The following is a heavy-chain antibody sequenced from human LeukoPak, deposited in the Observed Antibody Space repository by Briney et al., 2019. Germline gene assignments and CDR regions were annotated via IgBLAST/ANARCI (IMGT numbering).Heavy chain of an antibody. CDR1: GYTFTSYG. CDR2: ISAYNGNT. V-gene: IGHV1-18*01. J-gene: IGHJ4*02. Sequence: ASVKVSCKASGYTFTSYGISWVRQAPGQGLEWMGWISAYNGNTSYAQKLQGRVTMTTDTSTSTAYMELRSLRSDDTAVYYCARDHNSYYYDSSGRPFDYWGQGTLVTVSS. CDR3: ARDHNSYYYDSSGRPFDY. D-gene: IGHD3-22*01.